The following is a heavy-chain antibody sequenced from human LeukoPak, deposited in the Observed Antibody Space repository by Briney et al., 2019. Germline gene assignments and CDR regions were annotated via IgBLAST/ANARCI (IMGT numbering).Heavy chain of an antibody. CDR1: GFTFSAYS. Sequence: GGSLRLSCAASGFTFSAYSMNWVRLAPGEGLEWVSSISRDSNYIFYADSVKGRFTISRDNAKNSLYLQMNSLRAEDTAVYYCTRGGTYDPSGYWGQGTLVTVSS. D-gene: IGHD5-12*01. J-gene: IGHJ4*02. CDR3: TRGGTYDPSGY. CDR2: ISRDSNYI. V-gene: IGHV3-21*01.